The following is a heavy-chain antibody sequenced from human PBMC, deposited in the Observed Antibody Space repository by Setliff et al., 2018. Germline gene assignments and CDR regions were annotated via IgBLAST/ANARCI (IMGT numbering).Heavy chain of an antibody. CDR1: GYIFTGYY. Sequence: ASVKVSCKASGYIFTGYYMHWVRQAPGQGLEWMGRISPHTGGTNSAQKFQGRVTITADESTSTAYMELSSLRSEDTAVYYCASHGGNSLSIYYWGQGTLVTVSS. D-gene: IGHD2-21*02. CDR2: ISPHTGGT. V-gene: IGHV1-2*06. CDR3: ASHGGNSLSIYY. J-gene: IGHJ4*02.